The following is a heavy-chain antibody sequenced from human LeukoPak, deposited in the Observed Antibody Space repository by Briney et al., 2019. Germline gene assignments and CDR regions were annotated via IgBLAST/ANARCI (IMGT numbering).Heavy chain of an antibody. J-gene: IGHJ4*02. D-gene: IGHD5-12*01. V-gene: IGHV4-59*08. CDR3: ARQGYSAYEILDY. CDR2: IYYSGST. CDR1: GGSISRYY. Sequence: SETLSLTCTVSGGSISRYYWSWIRQPPGKGLEWIWYIYYSGSTNYNPSLKSRVTISVDTSKNQFSLKLSSVTAADTAVYYCARQGYSAYEILDYWGQGTMVTVCS.